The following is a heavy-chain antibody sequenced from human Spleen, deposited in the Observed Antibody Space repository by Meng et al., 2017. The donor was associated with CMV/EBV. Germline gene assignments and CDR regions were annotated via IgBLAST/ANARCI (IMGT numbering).Heavy chain of an antibody. Sequence: GESLKISCAASGFTFNNYAMHWVRQAPGKGLEWVSAISGSGGSTYYADSVKGRFTISRDNSKNTLYLQMNSLRAEDTAVYYCAKGAPLDYDILTGSNYYFDYWGQGTLVTVSS. CDR1: GFTFNNYA. CDR2: ISGSGGST. J-gene: IGHJ4*02. D-gene: IGHD3-9*01. V-gene: IGHV3-23*01. CDR3: AKGAPLDYDILTGSNYYFDY.